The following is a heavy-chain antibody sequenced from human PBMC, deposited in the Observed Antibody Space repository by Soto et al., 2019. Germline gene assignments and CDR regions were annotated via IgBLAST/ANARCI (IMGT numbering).Heavy chain of an antibody. J-gene: IGHJ3*02. CDR2: INPSGGST. Sequence: GASVKVSCKASGYTFTSYYMHWVRQAPGQGLEWMGIINPSGGSTSYAQKFQGRVTMTRDTSTSTVSMELSSLRSEDTAVYYCARDPPYCSGGSCYEVGAFDIWGQGTMVTVSS. V-gene: IGHV1-46*01. D-gene: IGHD2-15*01. CDR1: GYTFTSYY. CDR3: ARDPPYCSGGSCYEVGAFDI.